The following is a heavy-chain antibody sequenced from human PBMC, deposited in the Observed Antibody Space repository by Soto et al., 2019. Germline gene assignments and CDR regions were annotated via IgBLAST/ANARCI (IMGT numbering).Heavy chain of an antibody. V-gene: IGHV4-39*01. CDR2: IYYSGST. CDR3: ARRSSGWYEFDY. Sequence: SETLSLTCTVSGGSISSSSYYWGWIRQPPGKGLEWIGCIYYSGSTYYNPSLKSRVTISVDTSKHQFALNLSSVTAADTAVYYCARRSSGWYEFDYWGQGTLVTVSS. D-gene: IGHD6-19*01. CDR1: GGSISSSSYY. J-gene: IGHJ4*02.